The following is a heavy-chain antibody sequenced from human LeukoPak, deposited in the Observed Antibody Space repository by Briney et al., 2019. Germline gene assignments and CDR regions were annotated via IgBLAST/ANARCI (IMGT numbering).Heavy chain of an antibody. D-gene: IGHD1-26*01. CDR1: GFTVSSNY. CDR3: ARDLVGGSYY. V-gene: IGHV3-66*01. CDR2: IYSGGST. Sequence: GGSLRLSCAASGFTVSSNYMSWARQAPGKGLEWVSVIYSGGSTYYADSVKCRFTISRDNAKNSLFLQMNSLRAEDTAVYYCARDLVGGSYYWGQGTLVTVSS. J-gene: IGHJ4*02.